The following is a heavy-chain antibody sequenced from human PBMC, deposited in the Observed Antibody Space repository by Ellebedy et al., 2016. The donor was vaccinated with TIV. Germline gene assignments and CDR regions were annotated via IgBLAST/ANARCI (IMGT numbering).Heavy chain of an antibody. CDR2: ISTNVRSS. J-gene: IGHJ6*02. Sequence: PGGSLRLSCTASGFTFRDYFMSWIRQAPGTGLEWIAYISTNVRSSKYADSVKRRFTISRDNANNSLHLQMRSLRAKDTAVYYCARDLENWYNWKDDLIYYYYGMDVWGQGTTVTVSS. CDR1: GFTFRDYF. D-gene: IGHD1-1*01. V-gene: IGHV3-11*06. CDR3: ARDLENWYNWKDDLIYYYYGMDV.